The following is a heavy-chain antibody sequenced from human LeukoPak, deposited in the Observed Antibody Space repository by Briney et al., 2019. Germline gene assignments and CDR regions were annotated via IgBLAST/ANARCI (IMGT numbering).Heavy chain of an antibody. CDR3: ARGPEVYSYGYNYYYYYMDV. D-gene: IGHD5-18*01. CDR1: GGSISSGSYY. Sequence: SETLSLTCTVSGGSISSGSYYWSWIRQPAGKGLEWIGRIYTSGSTNYNPSLKSRVTISVDTSKNQFSLKLSSVTAADTAVYYCARGPEVYSYGYNYYYYYMDVWGKGTTVTVSS. J-gene: IGHJ6*03. V-gene: IGHV4-61*02. CDR2: IYTSGST.